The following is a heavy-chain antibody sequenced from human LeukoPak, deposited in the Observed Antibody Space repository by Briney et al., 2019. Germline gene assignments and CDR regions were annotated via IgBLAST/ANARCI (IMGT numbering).Heavy chain of an antibody. J-gene: IGHJ4*02. CDR3: AREARPSVLRYFDWSKYYFDY. CDR1: GGSLSAYY. CDR2: INHGGST. D-gene: IGHD3-9*01. V-gene: IGHV4-34*01. Sequence: SETLSLTCAVYGGSLSAYYWTWIRQPPGKGLEWIGEINHGGSTNYNPSLKSRVTISIDTSKNQFSLKLSSVTAADTAVYYCAREARPSVLRYFDWSKYYFDYWGQGTLVTVSS.